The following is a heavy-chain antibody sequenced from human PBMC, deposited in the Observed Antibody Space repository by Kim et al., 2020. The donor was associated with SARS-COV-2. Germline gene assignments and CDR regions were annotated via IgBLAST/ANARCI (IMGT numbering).Heavy chain of an antibody. CDR3: ATHASGLDAFDI. J-gene: IGHJ3*02. D-gene: IGHD3-10*01. V-gene: IGHV3-53*04. Sequence: YDADSVKDRYSISRHKSKNTLYLKMSSLRAEDTAVYYCATHASGLDAFDIWGQGTMVTVSS.